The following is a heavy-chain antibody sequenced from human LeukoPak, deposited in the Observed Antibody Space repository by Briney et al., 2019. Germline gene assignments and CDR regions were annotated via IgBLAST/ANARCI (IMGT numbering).Heavy chain of an antibody. CDR2: ISAYNGNT. CDR1: GYTFTSYG. D-gene: IGHD1-26*01. V-gene: IGHV1-18*01. Sequence: ASVKVSCKASGYTFTSYGISWVRQAPGQGLEWMEWISAYNGNTNYAQKLQGRVTMTTDTSTSTAYMELRSLRSDDTAVYYCARVGSGSYYHAAFDIWGQGTMVTVSS. J-gene: IGHJ3*02. CDR3: ARVGSGSYYHAAFDI.